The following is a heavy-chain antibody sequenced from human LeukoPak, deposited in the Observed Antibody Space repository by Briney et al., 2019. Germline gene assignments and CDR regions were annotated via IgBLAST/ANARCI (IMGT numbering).Heavy chain of an antibody. CDR1: GGSISSYY. V-gene: IGHV4-59*01. J-gene: IGHJ3*02. D-gene: IGHD3-22*01. Sequence: SETLSLTCTVSGGSISSYYWSWIRQPPGKGLEWIGYIYYSGSTNYNPSLKSRVTISVDTSKNQFSLKLSSVTAADTAVYYCARDDYYDSSGYYWDAFDIWGQGTMVTVSS. CDR3: ARDDYYDSSGYYWDAFDI. CDR2: IYYSGST.